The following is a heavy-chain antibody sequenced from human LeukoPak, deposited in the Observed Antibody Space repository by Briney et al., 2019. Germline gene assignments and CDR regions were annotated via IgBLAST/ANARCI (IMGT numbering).Heavy chain of an antibody. CDR2: ISAYNGNT. D-gene: IGHD3-3*01. Sequence: ASVKVSCKASGYTFTSYGISWVRQAPGQGLEWMGWISAYNGNTNYAQKLQGRVTMTTDTSTSTAYMELRSLRSDDTAVYYCARDGYDFWSGYYTDGDRFDYWGQGTLVTASS. J-gene: IGHJ4*02. V-gene: IGHV1-18*01. CDR1: GYTFTSYG. CDR3: ARDGYDFWSGYYTDGDRFDY.